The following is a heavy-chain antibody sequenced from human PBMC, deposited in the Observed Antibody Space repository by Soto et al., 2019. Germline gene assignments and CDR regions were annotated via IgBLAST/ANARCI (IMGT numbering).Heavy chain of an antibody. CDR1: GFTFSDYY. D-gene: IGHD4-17*01. V-gene: IGHV3-11*01. CDR3: ARDVDADFRTDFDY. CDR2: ISGNGEII. Sequence: GGTLRLSCAASGFTFSDYYIHWIRRAPGKGLEWISYISGNGEIIQYAASARGRFTISRDNAENSVYLEMDSLRAEDTALYYCARDVDADFRTDFDYWGRGTLVTVSS. J-gene: IGHJ4*02.